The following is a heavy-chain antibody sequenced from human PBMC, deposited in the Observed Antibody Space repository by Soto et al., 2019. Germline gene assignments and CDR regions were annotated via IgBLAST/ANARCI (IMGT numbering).Heavy chain of an antibody. CDR1: GIVFSDY. CDR2: ISGSGRTI. J-gene: IGHJ5*02. D-gene: IGHD3-16*01. V-gene: IGHV3-11*01. CDR3: ARLPFPWGWFDP. Sequence: QVQLVESGGGLVKPGGSLRLSCAASGIVFSDYMSWVRQAPGKGLEWLSYISGSGRTIYSADSVKGRFTISRDNATNSLYLLTNNVRTEDTAVYYCARLPFPWGWFDPWGQGTLVTVSS.